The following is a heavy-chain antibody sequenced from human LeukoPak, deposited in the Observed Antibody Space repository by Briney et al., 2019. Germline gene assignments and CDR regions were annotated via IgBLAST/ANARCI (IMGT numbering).Heavy chain of an antibody. V-gene: IGHV1-2*02. CDR2: IDPNSGDT. Sequence: ASVKVSCKAAGYTLIDYYMHWVRQAPGQGLEWMGWIDPNSGDTNYAQKFQGRVTMTSDTSISTAYMELSRLRSDDTAVYYCARDPLLDPTDAFDIWGQGTMVTVSS. J-gene: IGHJ3*02. CDR1: GYTLIDYY. CDR3: ARDPLLDPTDAFDI.